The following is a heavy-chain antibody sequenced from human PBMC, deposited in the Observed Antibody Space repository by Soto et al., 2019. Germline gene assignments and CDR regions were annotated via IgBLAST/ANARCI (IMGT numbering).Heavy chain of an antibody. D-gene: IGHD5-12*01. J-gene: IGHJ3*02. Sequence: QVQLMQSGTEVKEPGASVNLSCKASGYTFSSSYIHWVRQAPGQGLEWMGIMNPSGDRTNYAQNFQGRVTMTRDTATSTVYMELSSLTCEDTAVYYCARGRGYSGDDLQEDGFDIWGQGTMVTVS. V-gene: IGHV1-46*01. CDR3: ARGRGYSGDDLQEDGFDI. CDR1: GYTFSSSY. CDR2: MNPSGDRT.